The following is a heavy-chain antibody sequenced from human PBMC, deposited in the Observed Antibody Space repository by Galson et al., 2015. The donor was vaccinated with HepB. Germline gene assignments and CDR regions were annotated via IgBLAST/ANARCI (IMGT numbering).Heavy chain of an antibody. D-gene: IGHD2-2*01. CDR2: ISGSGGST. CDR3: AKMGKLGYCSSTSCYWDAFDI. J-gene: IGHJ3*02. CDR1: GFTFSSYA. V-gene: IGHV3-23*01. Sequence: SLRLSCAASGFTFSSYAMSWVRQAPGKGLEWVSAISGSGGSTYYADSVKGRFTISRDNSKNTLYLQMNSLRAEDTAVYYCAKMGKLGYCSSTSCYWDAFDIWGQGTMVTVSS.